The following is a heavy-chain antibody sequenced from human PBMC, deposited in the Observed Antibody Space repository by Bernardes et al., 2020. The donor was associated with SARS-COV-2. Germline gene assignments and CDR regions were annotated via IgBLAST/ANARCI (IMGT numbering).Heavy chain of an antibody. CDR3: AKGGFGELLSQFDY. V-gene: IGHV3-30*18. Sequence: GGSLRLSCAASGFTFSSSGMHWVRQAPGKGLEWVAVISDDGTIQYYEDSVKGRFTISRDNSKNTLYLQMNSLRTEDTAVYYCAKGGFGELLSQFDYWGQGTLVTVSS. J-gene: IGHJ4*02. CDR1: GFTFSSSG. D-gene: IGHD3-10*01. CDR2: ISDDGTIQ.